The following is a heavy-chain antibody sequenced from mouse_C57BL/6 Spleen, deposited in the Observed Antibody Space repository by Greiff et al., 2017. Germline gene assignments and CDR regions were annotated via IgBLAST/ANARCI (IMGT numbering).Heavy chain of an antibody. CDR3: ARPLADYGGAFFAY. V-gene: IGHV14-3*01. Sequence: VQLQQSVAGLVRPGASVKFSCAASGFTFNNTYMSWVHQSPEQRLEWIGTISPANGNTKYPPNFQGQATITGDTSSNTAYLQLSSLTSEDTAIYNCARPLADYGGAFFAYWGQGTLVTVSA. J-gene: IGHJ3*01. CDR1: GFTFNNTY. D-gene: IGHD2-4*01. CDR2: ISPANGNT.